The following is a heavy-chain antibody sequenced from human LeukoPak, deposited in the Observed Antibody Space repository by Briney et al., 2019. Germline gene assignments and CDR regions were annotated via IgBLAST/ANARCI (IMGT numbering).Heavy chain of an antibody. CDR3: AKDGTTVTTFSL. Sequence: PGGSLRLSCAASGFTFSSSAMSWVRQAPGKGLEWVSAISNNGGYTYYADSVQGRFTISRDNSKNTLYLQMNSLRAEDTAVYYCAKDGTTVTTFSLWGQGTLVTVSS. V-gene: IGHV3-23*01. CDR2: ISNNGGYT. J-gene: IGHJ4*02. CDR1: GFTFSSSA. D-gene: IGHD4-11*01.